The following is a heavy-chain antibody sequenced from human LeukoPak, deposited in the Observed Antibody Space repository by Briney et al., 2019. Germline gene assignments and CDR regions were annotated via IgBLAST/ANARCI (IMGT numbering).Heavy chain of an antibody. V-gene: IGHV3-30*12. D-gene: IGHD2-15*01. Sequence: GGSLRLSCAASGFTFSSYGMHWVRQAPGKGLEWVAVISYDGSNKYYADSVKGRFTISRDNAKNSLYLQMNSLRAEDTAVYYCARDDIVVVVAVKYYYYGMDVWGQGTTVTVSS. CDR1: GFTFSSYG. CDR3: ARDDIVVVVAVKYYYYGMDV. CDR2: ISYDGSNK. J-gene: IGHJ6*02.